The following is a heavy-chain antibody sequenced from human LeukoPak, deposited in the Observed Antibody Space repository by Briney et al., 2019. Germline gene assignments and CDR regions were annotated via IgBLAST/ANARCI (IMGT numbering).Heavy chain of an antibody. Sequence: SETLSLTCTVSGGSISSNSYYWGWIRQPPGKGLEWIGSIYYSGSTYYNPSLKSRVTISVDTSKNQFSLKLSSVTAADTAVYFCARENDGPYYFDYWGQGTLVTVSS. CDR3: ARENDGPYYFDY. D-gene: IGHD2-8*01. V-gene: IGHV4-39*02. CDR1: GGSISSNSYY. CDR2: IYYSGST. J-gene: IGHJ4*02.